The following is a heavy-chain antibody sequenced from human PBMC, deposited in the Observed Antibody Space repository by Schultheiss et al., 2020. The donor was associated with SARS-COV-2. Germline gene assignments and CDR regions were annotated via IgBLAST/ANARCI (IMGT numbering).Heavy chain of an antibody. J-gene: IGHJ3*02. CDR1: GFTFSSYA. CDR2: ISYDGSNK. Sequence: GGSLRLSCAASGFTFSSYAMHWVRQAPGKGLEWVAVISYDGSNKYYADSVKGRFTISRDNSKNTLYLQMNSLRAEDTAVYYCARDRMEVQEWELQPGAFDIWGQGTMVTVSS. V-gene: IGHV3-30*01. D-gene: IGHD1-26*01. CDR3: ARDRMEVQEWELQPGAFDI.